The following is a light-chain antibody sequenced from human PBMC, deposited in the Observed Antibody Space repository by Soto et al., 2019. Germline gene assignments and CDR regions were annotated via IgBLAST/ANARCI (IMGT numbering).Light chain of an antibody. V-gene: IGKV1-33*01. J-gene: IGKJ4*01. CDR2: DAS. CDR3: QKYDNVPLN. Sequence: DIQITHSPSSLSESVVDRVTITCQAGQDITNYLNWYQQKPGKAPKLLIYDASNLETGVPSRFSGSGSGTDFTFTISSLQPEDIATYYCQKYDNVPLNFGGGTKVDIK. CDR1: QDITNY.